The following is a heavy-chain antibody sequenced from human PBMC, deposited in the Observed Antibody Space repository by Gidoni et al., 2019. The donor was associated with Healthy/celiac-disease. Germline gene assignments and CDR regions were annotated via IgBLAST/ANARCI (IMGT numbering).Heavy chain of an antibody. Sequence: QVQLQESGPGLVKPSETLSLTCTVSGGSISSYYWSWIRQPPGKGLEWIGYIYYSGSTNYNPSLKSRVTISVDTSKNQFSLKLSSVTAADTAVYYCARDSSSSSVDAFDIWGQGTMVTVSS. V-gene: IGHV4-59*01. CDR2: IYYSGST. CDR1: GGSISSYY. CDR3: ARDSSSSSVDAFDI. J-gene: IGHJ3*02. D-gene: IGHD6-6*01.